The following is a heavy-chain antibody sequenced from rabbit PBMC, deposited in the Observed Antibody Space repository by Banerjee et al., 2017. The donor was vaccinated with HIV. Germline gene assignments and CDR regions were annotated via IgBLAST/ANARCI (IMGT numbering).Heavy chain of an antibody. CDR2: IYAGSSGIT. D-gene: IGHD4-1*01. V-gene: IGHV1S40*01. CDR1: GFDFNSYA. Sequence: QSLEESGGDLVKPGASLTLTCTASGFDFNSYAVTWVRQAPGKGLEWIACIYAGSSGITDYASWVNGRFTISKTSSTTVTLQMTSLTAADTATYFCARDLAGVIGWNFNFWGPGTLVTVS. CDR3: ARDLAGVIGWNFNF. J-gene: IGHJ6*01.